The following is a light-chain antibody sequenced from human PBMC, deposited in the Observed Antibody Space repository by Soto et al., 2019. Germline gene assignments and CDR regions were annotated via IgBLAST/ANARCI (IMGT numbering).Light chain of an antibody. Sequence: ETVLTQSPGTLSLSPGERATLSCRASQSVSTNYLAWYQQKPGQAPRLLIYGASSRAAGIPDRFSGSGSGTDFTLTISRLDPEDFAVYYCHQYGGSPSTFGQGTKVEIK. J-gene: IGKJ1*01. CDR2: GAS. CDR1: QSVSTNY. CDR3: HQYGGSPST. V-gene: IGKV3-20*01.